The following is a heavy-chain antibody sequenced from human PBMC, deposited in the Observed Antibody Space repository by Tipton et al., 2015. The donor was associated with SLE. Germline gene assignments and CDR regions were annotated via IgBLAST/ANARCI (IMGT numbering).Heavy chain of an antibody. D-gene: IGHD3-22*01. V-gene: IGHV4-34*01. CDR3: ARGTNYDSSGYYSY. CDR2: ITPSGST. J-gene: IGHJ4*02. Sequence: TLSLTCAVYGGSFNGYYWSWIRQPPGKGLEWIGEITPSGSTNCNPSLKSRVTLSVDTSKSQFSLKLSSVTAADTALYYCARGTNYDSSGYYSYWGQGTLVTVSS. CDR1: GGSFNGYY.